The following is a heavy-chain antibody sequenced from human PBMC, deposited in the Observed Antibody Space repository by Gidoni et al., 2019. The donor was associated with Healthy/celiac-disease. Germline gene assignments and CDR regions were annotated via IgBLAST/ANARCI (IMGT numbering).Heavy chain of an antibody. CDR2: ISYDGSNK. CDR1: GFTFSSYG. CDR3: AKGPDWNEGGDY. J-gene: IGHJ4*02. D-gene: IGHD1-1*01. V-gene: IGHV3-30*18. Sequence: QVQLVESGGGVVQPGRSLRLSCAASGFTFSSYGMHWVRQAPGKGLEGVAVISYDGSNKYYADSVKGRFTISRDNSKNTLYLQMNSLRAEDTAVYYCAKGPDWNEGGDYWGQGTLVTVSS.